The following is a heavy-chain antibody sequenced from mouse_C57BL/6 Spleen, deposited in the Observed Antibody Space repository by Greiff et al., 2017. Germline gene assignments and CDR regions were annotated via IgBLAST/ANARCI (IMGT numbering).Heavy chain of an antibody. D-gene: IGHD2-4*01. CDR3: ARSGIYDYLFAY. V-gene: IGHV1-18*01. CDR2: INPNNGGT. CDR1: GYTFTDYN. Sequence: VQLQQSGPELVKPGASVKIPCKASGYTFTDYNMDWVKQSHGKSLEWIGDINPNNGGTIYNQKFKGKATLTVDKSSSTAYMELRSLTSEDTAVYYCARSGIYDYLFAYWGQGTLVTVSA. J-gene: IGHJ3*01.